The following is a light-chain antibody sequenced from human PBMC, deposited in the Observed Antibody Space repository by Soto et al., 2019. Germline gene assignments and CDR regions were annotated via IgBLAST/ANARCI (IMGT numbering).Light chain of an antibody. Sequence: EIVLTQSPATLSLSPGERATLSCRASQSVSSYLAWYQQKPGQAPRLLIYDASNRATGIPARFSGSGAGTDFTLTISSLEPEDFAVYYCQQRSNWPLLTFRGATKVEIK. CDR1: QSVSSY. J-gene: IGKJ4*01. V-gene: IGKV3-11*01. CDR3: QQRSNWPLLT. CDR2: DAS.